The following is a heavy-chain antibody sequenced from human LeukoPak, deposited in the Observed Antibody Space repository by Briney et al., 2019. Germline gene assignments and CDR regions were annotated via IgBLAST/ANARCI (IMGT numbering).Heavy chain of an antibody. CDR3: ARHLHYYVAMDV. CDR2: IGSDNKP. D-gene: IGHD3-10*02. V-gene: IGHV3-23*05. Sequence: GGSLRLSCEASGFTFSAYAMTWVRQAPGKGLEWVSAIGSDNKPHYSESVKGRFAISRDNSKNMLFLQLYSLRAEDTALYFCARHLHYYVAMDVWGQGTTVTVSS. J-gene: IGHJ6*02. CDR1: GFTFSAYA.